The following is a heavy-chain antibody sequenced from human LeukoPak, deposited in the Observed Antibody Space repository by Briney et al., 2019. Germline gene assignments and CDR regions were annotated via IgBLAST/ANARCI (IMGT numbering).Heavy chain of an antibody. J-gene: IGHJ4*02. D-gene: IGHD2-21*01. V-gene: IGHV3-21*01. CDR3: ARIARLGEDY. CDR2: ISSSSSYI. Sequence: GGSLRLSCAASGFTVSSNYMSWVRQAPGKGLEWVSSISSSSSYIYYADSVKGRFTISRDNAKNSLYLQMNSLRAEDTAVYYCARIARLGEDYWGQGTLVTVSS. CDR1: GFTVSSNY.